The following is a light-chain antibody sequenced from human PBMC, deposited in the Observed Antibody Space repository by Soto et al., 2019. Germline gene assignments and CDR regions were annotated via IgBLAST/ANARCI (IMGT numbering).Light chain of an antibody. J-gene: IGKJ1*01. Sequence: DIQMTQSPSSLSASVGDRVTITCRASQSISSYLNWYQQKPGKAPKLLIYAASSLQSWVPSRFSDSGSGTDFTLTISSLQPEDVATYYCQQSYSTPRTFGPGTKVEIK. CDR2: AAS. CDR1: QSISSY. V-gene: IGKV1-39*01. CDR3: QQSYSTPRT.